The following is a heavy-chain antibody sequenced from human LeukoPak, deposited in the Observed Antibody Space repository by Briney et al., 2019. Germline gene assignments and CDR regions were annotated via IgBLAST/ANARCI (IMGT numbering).Heavy chain of an antibody. V-gene: IGHV3-48*03. J-gene: IGHJ4*02. CDR2: ISSSGSTI. CDR1: GFTFSSYE. CDR3: ARGATIVVVI. Sequence: GGSLRLSCAASGFTFSSYEMNWVRQAPGKGLEWVSYISSSGSTIYYADSVKGRFTISRDNAKNSLYLQMNSLRAEDTAVYYCARGATIVVVIWGQGTLVTVSS. D-gene: IGHD3-22*01.